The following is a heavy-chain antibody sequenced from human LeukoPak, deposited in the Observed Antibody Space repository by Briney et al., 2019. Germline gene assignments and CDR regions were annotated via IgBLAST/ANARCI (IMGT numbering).Heavy chain of an antibody. D-gene: IGHD1-26*01. CDR2: SSVSGDNT. CDR1: GFTFGSYA. Sequence: GGSLRLSCAASGFTFGSYAMSWVRQAPGKGLEWVSSSSVSGDNTYYADSVRGRFTISRDNSKNTLYLQMNSLRAEDTAIYYCARDIGGSFYGRPFDYWGQGTLVTVSS. CDR3: ARDIGGSFYGRPFDY. J-gene: IGHJ4*02. V-gene: IGHV3-23*01.